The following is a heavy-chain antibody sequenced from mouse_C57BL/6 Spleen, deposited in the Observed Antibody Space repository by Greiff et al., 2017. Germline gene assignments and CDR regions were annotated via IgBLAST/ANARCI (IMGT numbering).Heavy chain of an antibody. CDR3: ARVPYYDYDLYAMDY. CDR1: GYSITSGYY. D-gene: IGHD2-4*01. CDR2: ISYDGSN. J-gene: IGHJ4*01. V-gene: IGHV3-6*01. Sequence: EVKLQESGPGLVKPSQSLSLTCSVTGYSITSGYYWNWIRQFPGNKLEWMGYISYDGSNNYNPSLKNRISITRDPSKNQFFLKLNSVTTEDTATYYCARVPYYDYDLYAMDYWGQGTSVTVSS.